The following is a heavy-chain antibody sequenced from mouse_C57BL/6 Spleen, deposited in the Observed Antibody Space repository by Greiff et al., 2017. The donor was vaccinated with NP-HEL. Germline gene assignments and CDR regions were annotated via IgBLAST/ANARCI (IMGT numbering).Heavy chain of an antibody. CDR1: GYSISSGYY. Sequence: ESGPGLVKPSQSLSLTCSVTGYSISSGYYWNWIRQFPGNKLEWMGYISYDGSNNYNPSLKNRISITRDTSKNQFFLKLNSVTTEDTATYYCARGGELRGVDYWGQGTTLTVSS. V-gene: IGHV3-6*01. D-gene: IGHD1-1*01. CDR2: ISYDGSN. J-gene: IGHJ2*01. CDR3: ARGGELRGVDY.